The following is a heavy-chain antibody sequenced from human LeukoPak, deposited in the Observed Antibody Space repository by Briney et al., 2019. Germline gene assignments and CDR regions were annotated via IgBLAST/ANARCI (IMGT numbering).Heavy chain of an antibody. CDR2: ISSSSSTI. Sequence: GGSLRLSCAASGFTFSSYWMSWVRQAPGKGLEWVSYISSSSSTIYYADSVKGRFTISRDNAKNSLYLQMNSLRAEDTAVYYCARADFYDFWSGYYTGAIGFDYWGQGTLVTVSS. D-gene: IGHD3-3*01. CDR3: ARADFYDFWSGYYTGAIGFDY. J-gene: IGHJ4*02. V-gene: IGHV3-48*01. CDR1: GFTFSSYW.